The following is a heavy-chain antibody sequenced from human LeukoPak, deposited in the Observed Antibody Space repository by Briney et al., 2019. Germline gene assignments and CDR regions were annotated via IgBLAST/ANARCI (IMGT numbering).Heavy chain of an antibody. J-gene: IGHJ6*03. D-gene: IGHD1-26*01. CDR1: GYTFTSYY. CDR3: ARERGVGYMDV. CDR2: INPSGGST. V-gene: IGHV1-46*01. Sequence: ASVTVSCKASGYTFTSYYMHWVRQAPGQGLEWMGIINPSGGSTSYAQKFQGRVTMTRDMSTSTVYMELSSLRSDDTAVYYCARERGVGYMDVWGKGTTVTVSS.